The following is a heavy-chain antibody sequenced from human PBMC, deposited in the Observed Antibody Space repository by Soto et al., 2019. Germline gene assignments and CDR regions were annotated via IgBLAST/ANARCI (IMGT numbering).Heavy chain of an antibody. D-gene: IGHD6-19*01. V-gene: IGHV4-59*08. CDR3: ARHVQWLVTFDY. CDR2: MSYSGST. CDR1: GASISGYH. Sequence: TLSLTCTVSGASISGYHWGWIRQPPGKGLEWIGYMSYSGSTNYSPSLKSRVTMSVDTSKNQFSLKLSSVTAADTAVYYCARHVQWLVTFDYWGQGTLVTVSS. J-gene: IGHJ4*02.